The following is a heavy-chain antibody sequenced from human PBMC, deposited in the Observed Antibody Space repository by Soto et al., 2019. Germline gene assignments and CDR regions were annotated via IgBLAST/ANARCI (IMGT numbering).Heavy chain of an antibody. CDR3: ARHGGYYFDY. D-gene: IGHD3-16*01. CDR1: GGSFSGYY. CDR2: IGHSGGT. J-gene: IGHJ4*02. V-gene: IGHV4-34*01. Sequence: ETLSLTCAFYGGSFSGYYWSWIRQPPGKGLEWIGEIGHSGGTVYNPSLESRVTISGDSSNNQFSLKLNSVTAADTAVYYCARHGGYYFDYWGQGAPVTVSS.